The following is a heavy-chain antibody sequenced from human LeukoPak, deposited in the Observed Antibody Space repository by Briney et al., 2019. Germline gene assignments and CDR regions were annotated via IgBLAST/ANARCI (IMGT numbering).Heavy chain of an antibody. CDR2: ISGSTTTT. Sequence: PGGSLRLSCAASGFSFSNYAMTWVRQAPGKGLEWVSMISGSTTTTYYADSVKGRFTISRDNSKNTLYLQMNSLRADDTAVYYCAKDRGSWCMYFDYWGQGNLVTVSS. J-gene: IGHJ4*02. D-gene: IGHD2-8*01. CDR3: AKDRGSWCMYFDY. V-gene: IGHV3-23*01. CDR1: GFSFSNYA.